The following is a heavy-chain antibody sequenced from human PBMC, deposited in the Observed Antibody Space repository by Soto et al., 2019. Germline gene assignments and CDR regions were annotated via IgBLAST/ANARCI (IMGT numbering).Heavy chain of an antibody. Sequence: EVQLLESGGGLVQPGGSLRLSCAASGFTFSSYAMSWVRQAPGKGLEWASAISGSGGSTYYADSVKGRFTISRDNSKNTLYLQMNSLRAEDTAVYYCAKAGDYYDSSGYYRWGQGTLVTVSS. D-gene: IGHD3-22*01. CDR1: GFTFSSYA. V-gene: IGHV3-23*01. J-gene: IGHJ4*02. CDR2: ISGSGGST. CDR3: AKAGDYYDSSGYYR.